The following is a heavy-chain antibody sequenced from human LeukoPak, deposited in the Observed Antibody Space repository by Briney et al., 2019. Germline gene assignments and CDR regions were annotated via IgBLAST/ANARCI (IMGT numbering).Heavy chain of an antibody. Sequence: SVKVSCKASGGTFSSYAISWVRQAPGQGLEWMGGIIPIFGTANYAQKFQGRVTITTDESTSTAYMELSSLRSEDTAVYYCARGGDCSSTSCYSPSNQLDYWGQGTLVTVSS. CDR3: ARGGDCSSTSCYSPSNQLDY. CDR2: IIPIFGTA. J-gene: IGHJ4*02. D-gene: IGHD2-2*02. V-gene: IGHV1-69*05. CDR1: GGTFSSYA.